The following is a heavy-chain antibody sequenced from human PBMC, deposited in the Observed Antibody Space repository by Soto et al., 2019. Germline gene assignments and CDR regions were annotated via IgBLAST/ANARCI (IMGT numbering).Heavy chain of an antibody. J-gene: IGHJ6*03. CDR1: GGSISSGDYY. V-gene: IGHV4-61*08. CDR3: ARAGYCSSTSCYERYYYYYMDV. CDR2: IYYSGST. D-gene: IGHD2-2*01. Sequence: SETLSLTCTVSGGSISSGDYYWSWIRQPPGKGLEWIGYIYYSGSTNYNPSLKSRVTISVDTSKNRFSLKLSSVTAADTAVYYCARAGYCSSTSCYERYYYYYMDVWGKGTTVTVS.